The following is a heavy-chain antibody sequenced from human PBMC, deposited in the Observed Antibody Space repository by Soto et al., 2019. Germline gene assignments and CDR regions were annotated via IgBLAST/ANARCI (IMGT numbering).Heavy chain of an antibody. CDR1: GYSFTSYW. J-gene: IGHJ6*02. CDR3: ASRKYYGSGSYYYYGMDV. D-gene: IGHD3-10*01. V-gene: IGHV5-10-1*01. Sequence: GESLKISCKGSGYSFTSYWISWVRQMPGKGLEWMGRIDPSDSYTNYSPSFQGHVTISADKSISTAYLQWSSLKASDTAMYYCASRKYYGSGSYYYYGMDVWGQGTTVTVSS. CDR2: IDPSDSYT.